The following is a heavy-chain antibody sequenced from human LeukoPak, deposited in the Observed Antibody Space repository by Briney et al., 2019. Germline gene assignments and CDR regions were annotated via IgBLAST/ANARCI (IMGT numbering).Heavy chain of an antibody. J-gene: IGHJ3*02. CDR1: GGSFSGYY. V-gene: IGHV4-34*01. CDR2: INHSGST. CDR3: ARAYYYDSNGPSVGAFDI. D-gene: IGHD3-22*01. Sequence: SETLSLTCAVYGGSFSGYYWSWIRKPPGKGLEWIGEINHSGSTNYNPSLKSRVTISVDTSKNQFSLKLSSVTAADTAVYYCARAYYYDSNGPSVGAFDIWGQGTMVTVSS.